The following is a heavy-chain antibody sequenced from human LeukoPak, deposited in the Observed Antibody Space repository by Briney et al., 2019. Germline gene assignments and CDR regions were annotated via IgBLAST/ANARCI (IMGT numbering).Heavy chain of an antibody. D-gene: IGHD5-24*01. CDR2: IYPGDSDT. V-gene: IGHV5-51*01. J-gene: IGHJ6*03. CDR3: AKVVELATLTGDSYTYSYHMDV. Sequence: GESLNISCKGSGYSFSTYWIGWVRQMPAKGLAWMGFIYPGDSDTRYSPSFQGQVTISADKYISSAYLQWSSLKASDTAMYYCAKVVELATLTGDSYTYSYHMDVWGKGTAVTVSS. CDR1: GYSFSTYW.